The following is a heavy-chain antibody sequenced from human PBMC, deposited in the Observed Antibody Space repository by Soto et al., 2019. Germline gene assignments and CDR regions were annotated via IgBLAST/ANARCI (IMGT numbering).Heavy chain of an antibody. Sequence: GGSLRLSCAASGFTVSDYYMSWIRQAPGKGLEWVSYISSSGSTIYYADSVKGRFTISRDNAKNSLYLQMNSLRAEDTAVYYCARVDIVVVVAATVGYYYGMDVWGQGTTVTVSS. J-gene: IGHJ6*02. V-gene: IGHV3-11*01. D-gene: IGHD2-15*01. CDR3: ARVDIVVVVAATVGYYYGMDV. CDR2: ISSSGSTI. CDR1: GFTVSDYY.